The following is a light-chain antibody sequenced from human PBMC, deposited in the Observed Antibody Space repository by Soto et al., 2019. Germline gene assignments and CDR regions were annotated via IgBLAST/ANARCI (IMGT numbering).Light chain of an antibody. CDR3: QQYNSWPEK. V-gene: IGKV3D-15*01. J-gene: IGKJ1*01. Sequence: IVLTHSPATLSLSPWERATLSCRASQSVSSDLAWYHQKPGQAPRLLIYGASTRATGIPARFSGSGSGTEFTLTISSLQSEDFAVYYCQQYNSWPEKFGQGTKVDIK. CDR2: GAS. CDR1: QSVSSD.